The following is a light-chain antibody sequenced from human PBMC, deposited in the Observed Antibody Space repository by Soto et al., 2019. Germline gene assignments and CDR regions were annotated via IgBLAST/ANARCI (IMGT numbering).Light chain of an antibody. J-gene: IGKJ1*01. CDR2: AAS. CDR1: QGISSW. Sequence: DLQMTQSPSSVSASVGDRVTITCRASQGISSWLVWYQQKPGKAPKLLIYAASSLQSGVPSRFSGSGYGTDFTLTITSLQPEDFATYYCQQANSFPWTFGQGTKVEIK. CDR3: QQANSFPWT. V-gene: IGKV1-12*01.